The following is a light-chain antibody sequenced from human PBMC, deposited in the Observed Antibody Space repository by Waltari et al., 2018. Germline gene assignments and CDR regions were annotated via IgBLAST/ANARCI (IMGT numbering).Light chain of an antibody. CDR2: GAS. CDR1: QSLNNRY. V-gene: IGKV3-20*01. J-gene: IGKJ4*01. Sequence: EIVLTQSPGTLSLSPGERATLSCRASQSLNNRYLAWYQQKPGQAPRLLIFGASSRATGIPDRFSGSGSGTDFSLTISRLEPEDSAVYYCQQYGGSPGTFGGGTKVEIK. CDR3: QQYGGSPGT.